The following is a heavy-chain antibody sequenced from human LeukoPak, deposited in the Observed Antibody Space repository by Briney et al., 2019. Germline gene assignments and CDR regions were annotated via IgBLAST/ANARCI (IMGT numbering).Heavy chain of an antibody. CDR3: ARVLYNWNYDATDAFDI. CDR1: GFTFSSYS. D-gene: IGHD1-7*01. V-gene: IGHV3-21*01. Sequence: GGSLRLSCAASGFTFSSYSMNWVRQAPGKGLEWVSSISSSSSFIYYADSVKGRFTISRDNAKNSLYLQMNSLRAEDTAVYYCARVLYNWNYDATDAFDIWGQGTMVTVSS. J-gene: IGHJ3*02. CDR2: ISSSSSFI.